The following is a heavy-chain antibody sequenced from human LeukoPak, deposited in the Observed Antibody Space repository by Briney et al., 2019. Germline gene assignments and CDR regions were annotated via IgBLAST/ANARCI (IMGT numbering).Heavy chain of an antibody. CDR1: GYTITSYY. D-gene: IGHD6-13*01. Sequence: VSVKVSCKASGYTITSYYMHWVRQAPGQGLEWMGIINPSGGSTSYAQKFQGRVTMTRDMSTSTVYMELSSLRSEDTAVYYCARAYSSSWYVAEYFQHWGQGTLVTVSS. CDR3: ARAYSSSWYVAEYFQH. CDR2: INPSGGST. J-gene: IGHJ1*01. V-gene: IGHV1-46*01.